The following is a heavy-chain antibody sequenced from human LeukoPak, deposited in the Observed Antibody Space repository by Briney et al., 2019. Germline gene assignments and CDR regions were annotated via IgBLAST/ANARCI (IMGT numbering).Heavy chain of an antibody. CDR1: GFTFSSFG. CDR3: APRVVVITAPFDY. J-gene: IGHJ4*02. Sequence: GGSLRLSCAASGFTFSSFGMHWVRQAPGKGLEWVAFIRYDGTDKYYADSVKGRFTISRDNSKNTLYLQMNSLRPEDTAVYYCAPRVVVITAPFDYWGQGTLVSLSS. D-gene: IGHD2-21*01. CDR2: IRYDGTDK. V-gene: IGHV3-30*02.